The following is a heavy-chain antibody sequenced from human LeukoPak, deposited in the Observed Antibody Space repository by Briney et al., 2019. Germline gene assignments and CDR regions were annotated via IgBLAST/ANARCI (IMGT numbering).Heavy chain of an antibody. CDR2: ISSSSSYI. J-gene: IGHJ4*02. V-gene: IGHV3-21*01. Sequence: PGGSLRLSCAASGFTFSSYSMNWVRQAPGKGLEWVSFISSSSSYIYYADSVKGRFTISRDNAKNSLYLQMNSLRAEDTAVYYCARDGSITYYYDSSGYPTAPFDYWGQGTLVTVSS. CDR3: ARDGSITYYYDSSGYPTAPFDY. CDR1: GFTFSSYS. D-gene: IGHD3-22*01.